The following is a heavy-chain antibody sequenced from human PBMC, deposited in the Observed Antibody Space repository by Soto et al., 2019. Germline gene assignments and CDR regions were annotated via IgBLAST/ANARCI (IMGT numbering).Heavy chain of an antibody. CDR3: AREGSGYNF. J-gene: IGHJ4*02. CDR2: IVPVFGRP. D-gene: IGHD5-12*01. V-gene: IGHV1-69*13. Sequence: EAAVKVSCKASGGSFSNFGISWVRQAPGQGLEWMGGIVPVFGRPNYAQRFRGRLTITADESTSTGYMELIILRSDDTAVYYCAREGSGYNFWGQGTQVTVSS. CDR1: GGSFSNFG.